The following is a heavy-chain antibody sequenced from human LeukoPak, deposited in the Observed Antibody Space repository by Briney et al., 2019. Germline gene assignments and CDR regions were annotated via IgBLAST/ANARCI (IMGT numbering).Heavy chain of an antibody. J-gene: IGHJ6*02. Sequence: GGSLRLSCAASGFTFSSYWMSWVRQAPGKGLEWVANIKQDGSEKYYVYSVKGRFTISRDNAKNSLYLQMNSLRAEDTAVYYCARVVGVLLWFGELLSLGGMDVWGQGTTVTVSS. CDR1: GFTFSSYW. V-gene: IGHV3-7*01. CDR3: ARVVGVLLWFGELLSLGGMDV. CDR2: IKQDGSEK. D-gene: IGHD3-10*01.